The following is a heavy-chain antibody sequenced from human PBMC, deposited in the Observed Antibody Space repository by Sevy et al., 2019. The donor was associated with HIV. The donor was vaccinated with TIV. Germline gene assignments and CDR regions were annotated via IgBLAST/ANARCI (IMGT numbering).Heavy chain of an antibody. J-gene: IGHJ3*02. CDR2: IKSKTDGGTA. CDR1: GFTFNNAW. V-gene: IGHV3-15*01. CDR3: SSGALGAFDM. D-gene: IGHD3-10*01. Sequence: GGSLRLSCTASGFTFNNAWMSWVRQAPGKGLEWVGRIKSKTDGGTADYAAPVKGRFTISRDDSKNTLYLQMNSLTIEDTAVYYCSSGALGAFDMWGQGTMVTVSS.